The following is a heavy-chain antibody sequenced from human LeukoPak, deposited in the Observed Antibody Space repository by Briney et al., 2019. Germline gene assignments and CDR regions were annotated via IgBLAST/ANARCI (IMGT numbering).Heavy chain of an antibody. CDR3: ARGEIAVTGTKPHL. D-gene: IGHD6-19*01. CDR2: IIPILGIA. J-gene: IGHJ5*02. CDR1: GGTFSSYA. V-gene: IGHV1-69*04. Sequence: SVKVSCKASGGTFSSYAISWVRQAPGQGLERMGRIIPILGIANYAQKFQGRVTITADKSTSTAYMELSSLRSEDTAVYYCARGEIAVTGTKPHLWGQGTLVTVSS.